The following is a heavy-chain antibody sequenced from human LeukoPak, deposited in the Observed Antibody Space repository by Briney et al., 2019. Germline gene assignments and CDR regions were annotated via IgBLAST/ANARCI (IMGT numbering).Heavy chain of an antibody. CDR1: GPTLSLYS. V-gene: IGHV3-48*01. CDR2: ISVSGSSI. Sequence: PGGSLRLPCAASGPTLSLYSMNWVRQAPGMGLEWISHISVSGSSIHYTESVKGRFTISRDSAKNSLYLQMKSLRAADTAVYYCSTAKFDYWGQGTLLTVSS. J-gene: IGHJ4*02. CDR3: STAKFDY.